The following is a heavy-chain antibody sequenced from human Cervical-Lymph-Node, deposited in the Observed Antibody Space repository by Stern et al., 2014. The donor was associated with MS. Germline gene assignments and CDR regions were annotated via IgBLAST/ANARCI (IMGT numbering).Heavy chain of an antibody. Sequence: EVQLVESGGGLVQPGGSLRLSCAASGFTFSSYSMNWVRQAPGKGLEWVSYISSSSSTIYYADSVKGRFTISRDNAKNSLYLQMNSLRDEDTAVYYCARDHGYYDSSGYYYSYFDYWGQGTLVTVSS. D-gene: IGHD3-22*01. CDR2: ISSSSSTI. V-gene: IGHV3-48*02. J-gene: IGHJ4*02. CDR3: ARDHGYYDSSGYYYSYFDY. CDR1: GFTFSSYS.